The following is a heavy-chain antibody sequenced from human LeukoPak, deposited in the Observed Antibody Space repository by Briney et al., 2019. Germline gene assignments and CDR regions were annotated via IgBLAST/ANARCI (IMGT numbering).Heavy chain of an antibody. CDR1: GGSISSYY. Sequence: SETLSLTCTVSGGSISSYYWSWIRQPPGKGLEWIGYIYYSGSTNYNPSLKSRVTISVDTSKNQFSLKLSSVTAADTAVYYCARRRIAAAGWYFDLWGRGTLVTVSS. V-gene: IGHV4-59*01. D-gene: IGHD6-13*01. J-gene: IGHJ2*01. CDR3: ARRRIAAAGWYFDL. CDR2: IYYSGST.